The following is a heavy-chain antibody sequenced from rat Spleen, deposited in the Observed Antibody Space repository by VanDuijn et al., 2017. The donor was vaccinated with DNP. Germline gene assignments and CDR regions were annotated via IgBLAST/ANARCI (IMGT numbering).Heavy chain of an antibody. D-gene: IGHD1-9*01. CDR2: ISYSGST. CDR1: GYSITSNY. CDR3: ARGVSSYYGYNSYWYFDF. J-gene: IGHJ1*01. V-gene: IGHV3-1*01. Sequence: EVQLQESGSGLVKPSQSLSLTCSVIGYSITSNYWGWIRKFPGNKMEYIGHISYSGSTNYNPSLKSRISITRDTSRNHFFLHLNSVTTEDTATYYCARGVSSYYGYNSYWYFDFWGPGTMVTVSS.